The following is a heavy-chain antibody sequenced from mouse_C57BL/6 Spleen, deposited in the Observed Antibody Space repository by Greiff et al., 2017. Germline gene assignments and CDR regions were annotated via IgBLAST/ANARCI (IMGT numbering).Heavy chain of an antibody. CDR3: TPITTVVGRYFDV. J-gene: IGHJ1*03. CDR1: GFNIKDYY. CDR2: IDPEDGDT. D-gene: IGHD1-1*01. Sequence: EVQLQQSGAELVRPGASVKLSCTASGFNIKDYYMHWVKQRPEQGLEWIGRIDPEDGDTEYAPKFQGKATMTADTSSNTAYLQRSSLTSEDTAVYYCTPITTVVGRYFDVWGTGTTVTVSS. V-gene: IGHV14-1*01.